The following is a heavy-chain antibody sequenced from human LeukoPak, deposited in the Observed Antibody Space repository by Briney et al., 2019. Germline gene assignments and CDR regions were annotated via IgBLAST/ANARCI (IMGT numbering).Heavy chain of an antibody. Sequence: GGSLRLSCAASGFSFSTSPMSWVRQPPGKGLEWVSAMNNGPGATFYRDSVRGRSTISGDDSKSTLYLQMNSLRAEDTGTYYCAKTHYDLLDVWGQGTTVTVSS. V-gene: IGHV3-23*01. CDR1: GFSFSTSP. J-gene: IGHJ6*02. CDR2: MNNGPGAT. D-gene: IGHD5-12*01. CDR3: AKTHYDLLDV.